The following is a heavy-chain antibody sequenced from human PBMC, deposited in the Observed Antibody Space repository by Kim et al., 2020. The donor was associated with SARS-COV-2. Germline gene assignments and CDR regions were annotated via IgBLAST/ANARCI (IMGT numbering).Heavy chain of an antibody. CDR1: GGSISSSSYY. CDR3: ARQMERSGSNKPFDY. Sequence: SETLSLTCTVSGGSISSSSYYWGWIRQPPGKGLEWIGSIYYSGSTYYNPSLKSRVTISVDTSKNQFSLKLSSVTAADTAVYYCARQMERSGSNKPFDYWGQGTLVTVSS. J-gene: IGHJ4*02. CDR2: IYYSGST. D-gene: IGHD3-10*01. V-gene: IGHV4-39*01.